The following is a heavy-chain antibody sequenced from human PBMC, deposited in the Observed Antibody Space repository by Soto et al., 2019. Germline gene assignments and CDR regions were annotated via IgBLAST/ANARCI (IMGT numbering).Heavy chain of an antibody. D-gene: IGHD6-6*01. J-gene: IGHJ6*03. Sequence: GGSLRLSCAASGFTFDDYAMHWVRQAPGRGLEWVSGISWNSGSIGYADSVKGRFTISRDNAKNSLYLQMNSLRAEDTALYYCAKGRIAARLFRRLDNYYYMDVWGKGTTVTVSS. CDR3: AKGRIAARLFRRLDNYYYMDV. V-gene: IGHV3-9*01. CDR2: ISWNSGSI. CDR1: GFTFDDYA.